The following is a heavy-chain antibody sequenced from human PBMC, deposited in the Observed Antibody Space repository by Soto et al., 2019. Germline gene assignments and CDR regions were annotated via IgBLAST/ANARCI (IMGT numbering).Heavy chain of an antibody. CDR2: ISAHNGNT. CDR3: ARGRYGDY. V-gene: IGHV1-18*01. Sequence: QVHLVQSGAEVKKPGASVKVSCQGSGYAFTTYGITWVRQAPGQGLEWMGWISAHNGNTNYAQKLQGRVTVTRDTSTRTAYMELRSLRSDDTDVYYCARGRYGDYWGQGALVTVSS. CDR1: GYAFTTYG. J-gene: IGHJ4*02. D-gene: IGHD1-1*01.